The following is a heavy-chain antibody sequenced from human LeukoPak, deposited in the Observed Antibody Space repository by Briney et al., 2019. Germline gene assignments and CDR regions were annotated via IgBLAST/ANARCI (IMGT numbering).Heavy chain of an antibody. CDR3: ATQGPGSTGWYYFDY. D-gene: IGHD6-19*01. V-gene: IGHV3-33*01. CDR2: TWYDETNK. Sequence: GGSLRLSCAASGFIFTNYGMHWVRQAPGKGLEWVAVTWYDETNKYYADSVKGRFTISKDVSKNTLFLQMNSLRAEDTAVYYCATQGPGSTGWYYFDYWGQGTLVTVSS. CDR1: GFIFTNYG. J-gene: IGHJ4*02.